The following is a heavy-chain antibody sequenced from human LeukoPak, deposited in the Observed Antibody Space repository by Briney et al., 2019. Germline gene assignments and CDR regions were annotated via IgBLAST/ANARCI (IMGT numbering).Heavy chain of an antibody. CDR3: ARAPTDSSGWLFFDY. D-gene: IGHD6-19*01. V-gene: IGHV3-66*01. CDR2: IYSGGST. Sequence: GGSLRLSCAASGFTVSSNYMNWVRQAPGKGLEWVLVIYSGGSTDYADSVKGRFIISRDHSKNTLYLQMNSLRAEDTAVYYCARAPTDSSGWLFFDYWGQGTLVTVSS. J-gene: IGHJ4*02. CDR1: GFTVSSNY.